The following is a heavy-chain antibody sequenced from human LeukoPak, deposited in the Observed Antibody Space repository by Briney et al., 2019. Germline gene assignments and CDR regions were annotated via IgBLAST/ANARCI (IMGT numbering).Heavy chain of an antibody. CDR3: ARAVAGTGGGFFDY. J-gene: IGHJ4*02. V-gene: IGHV3-48*03. CDR2: ISSSGTTI. D-gene: IGHD6-19*01. CDR1: GFTFSSYE. Sequence: PGGSLRLSCAASGFTFSSYEMNWVRRAPGKGLEWVSYISSSGTTIYYADSVKGRFTISRDNAKNSLYLQMSSLRAEDTAVYYCARAVAGTGGGFFDYWGQGTLVTVSS.